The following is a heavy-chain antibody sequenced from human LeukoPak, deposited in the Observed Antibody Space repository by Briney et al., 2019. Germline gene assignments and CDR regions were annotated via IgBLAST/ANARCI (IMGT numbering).Heavy chain of an antibody. CDR2: IYYSGST. J-gene: IGHJ1*01. D-gene: IGHD3-22*01. CDR3: ARDYWDYYDSSGYYEGYFQH. Sequence: RSSETLSLTCTGSGGSISSYYWSWIRQPPGKGLEWIGYIYYSGSTNYNPSLKSRVTISVDTSKNQFSLKLSSVTAADTAVYYCARDYWDYYDSSGYYEGYFQHWGQGTLVTVSS. V-gene: IGHV4-59*01. CDR1: GGSISSYY.